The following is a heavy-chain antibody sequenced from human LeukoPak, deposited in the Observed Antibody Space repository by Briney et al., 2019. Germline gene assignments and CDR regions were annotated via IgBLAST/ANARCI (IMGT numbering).Heavy chain of an antibody. V-gene: IGHV4-39*07. CDR1: GGSISSSSYY. Sequence: SSETLSLTCTVSGGSISSSSYYWGWIRQPPGKGLEWIGNIYFRGNTYYNPSLESRVTISIDTSKNQFSLKLSSVTAADAAVYYCANYYDSSGYYLTWGQGILVTVSS. CDR3: ANYYDSSGYYLT. CDR2: IYFRGNT. D-gene: IGHD3-22*01. J-gene: IGHJ4*02.